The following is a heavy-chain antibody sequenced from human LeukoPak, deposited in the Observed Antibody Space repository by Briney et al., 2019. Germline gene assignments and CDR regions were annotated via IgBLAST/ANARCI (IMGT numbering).Heavy chain of an antibody. CDR2: IYYSGST. CDR3: ARVGVTRGLAYAFDI. D-gene: IGHD3-10*01. Sequence: SETLSLTCTVSGGSISSYYWSWIRQPPGKGLEWIGYIYYSGSTNYNPSLKSRVTISVDTSKNQFSLKLSSVTAADTAVYYCARVGVTRGLAYAFDIWGQGTTVTVSS. V-gene: IGHV4-59*01. CDR1: GGSISSYY. J-gene: IGHJ3*02.